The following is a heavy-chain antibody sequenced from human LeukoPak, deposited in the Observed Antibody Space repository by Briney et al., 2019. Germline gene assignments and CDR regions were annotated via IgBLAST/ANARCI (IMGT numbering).Heavy chain of an antibody. D-gene: IGHD3-22*01. V-gene: IGHV3-23*01. J-gene: IGHJ4*02. Sequence: PGGSLRLSCVASGFTFTSYAMSWVRQAPGKGLEWVSAVSGSGGSTYYADSVKGRFTISRDNSKNTLHLQMNSLRAEDTAVYYCAKDSNYYDTRGPFDYWGQGTLVTVS. CDR3: AKDSNYYDTRGPFDY. CDR2: VSGSGGST. CDR1: GFTFTSYA.